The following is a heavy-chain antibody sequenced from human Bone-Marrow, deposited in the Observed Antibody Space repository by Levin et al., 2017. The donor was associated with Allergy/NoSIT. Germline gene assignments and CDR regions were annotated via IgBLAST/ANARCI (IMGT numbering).Heavy chain of an antibody. J-gene: IGHJ5*02. Sequence: GESLKISCAVSGFTFSIYAMYWVRQAPGKGLEWVAIIWHDGSNKYYADSVKGRFTISRDNSKNTLYLQMNSLRAEDTAVYYCARDDFYGSGAWGWIDPWGQGTLVTVSS. D-gene: IGHD3-10*01. V-gene: IGHV3-33*01. CDR1: GFTFSIYA. CDR2: IWHDGSNK. CDR3: ARDDFYGSGAWGWIDP.